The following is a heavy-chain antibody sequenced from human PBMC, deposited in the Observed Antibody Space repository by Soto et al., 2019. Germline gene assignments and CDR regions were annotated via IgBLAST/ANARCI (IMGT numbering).Heavy chain of an antibody. J-gene: IGHJ1*01. Sequence: EVQLVESGGGLVQPGGSLRLSCVASGFTFSSYWMHWVRQAPGKGLVWVSSISNDGSSIYADPVKGRFPLSRDNAKNTLYLQMNSLRAEDTAVYYCARLPNKSPQNWGQGTLVIVSP. CDR3: ARLPNKSPQN. V-gene: IGHV3-74*01. CDR1: GFTFSSYW. CDR2: ISNDGSS.